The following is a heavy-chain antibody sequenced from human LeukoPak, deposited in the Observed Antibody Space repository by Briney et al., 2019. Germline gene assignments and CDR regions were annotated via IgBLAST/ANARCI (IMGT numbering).Heavy chain of an antibody. Sequence: SETLSLTCTVSGGSISSGDYYWSWIRQPPGKGLEWIGYIYYSGSTYYNPSLKSRVTISVDTSKNQFSLKLSSVTAADTAVYYCARGQIDDYVWGSLLYWGQGTLVTVSS. CDR2: IYYSGST. J-gene: IGHJ4*02. CDR1: GGSISSGDYY. CDR3: ARGQIDDYVWGSLLY. D-gene: IGHD3-16*01. V-gene: IGHV4-30-4*01.